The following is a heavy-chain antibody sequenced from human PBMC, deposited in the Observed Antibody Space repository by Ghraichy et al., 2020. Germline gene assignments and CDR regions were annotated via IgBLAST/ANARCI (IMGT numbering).Heavy chain of an antibody. D-gene: IGHD6-6*01. CDR1: GYTFTGYY. CDR3: ARDPSKKQLVHKYYFDY. CDR2: INPNSGGT. J-gene: IGHJ4*02. Sequence: ASVKVSCKASGYTFTGYYMHWVRQAPGQGLEWMGWINPNSGGTNYAQKFQGRVTMTRDTSISTAYMELSRLRSDDTAVYYCARDPSKKQLVHKYYFDYWGQGTLVTVSS. V-gene: IGHV1-2*02.